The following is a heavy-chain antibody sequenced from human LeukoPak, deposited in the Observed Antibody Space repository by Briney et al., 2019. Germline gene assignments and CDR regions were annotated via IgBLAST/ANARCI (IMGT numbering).Heavy chain of an antibody. CDR3: AKDLSELRSSAVDV. J-gene: IGHJ3*01. CDR2: ISSTGGST. CDR1: GFTFSSWS. V-gene: IGHV3-23*01. Sequence: GGSLRLSCAASGFTFSSWSMSWARQAPGKGLEWVSAISSTGGSTYYADSVKGRFTISRDDSKTTLYLQMNSLRAEDTAVYYCAKDLSELRSSAVDVWGQGTMVTVSS. D-gene: IGHD5-12*01.